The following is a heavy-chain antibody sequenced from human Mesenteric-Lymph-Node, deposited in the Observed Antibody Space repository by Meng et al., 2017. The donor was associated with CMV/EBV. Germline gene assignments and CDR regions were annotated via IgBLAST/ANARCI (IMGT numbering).Heavy chain of an antibody. Sequence: GGSKTRGDYFWTWIRQAPGKGPEWIGHVFHSGSTYSIPSLRGRVIMSLDTSKNQFSLKLTSVTAADTAVYFCAREDGSGSFSRWFDSWGPGTLVTVSS. CDR1: GGSKTRGDYF. D-gene: IGHD3-10*01. CDR2: VFHSGST. CDR3: AREDGSGSFSRWFDS. J-gene: IGHJ5*01. V-gene: IGHV4-30-4*01.